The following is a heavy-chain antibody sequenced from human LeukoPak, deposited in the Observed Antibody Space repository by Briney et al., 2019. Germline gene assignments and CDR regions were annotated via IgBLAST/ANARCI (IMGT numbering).Heavy chain of an antibody. CDR3: AKDVWAYGSGNYVSHGFDF. Sequence: GGSLRLSCAASRFTFNSYAMSWVRQAPGKGLEWVSTISGSGGSTYYADSVEGRFTISRDNSKNTLYLQLNSLRAEDTAVYYCAKDVWAYGSGNYVSHGFDFWGQGTMVTVSS. CDR1: RFTFNSYA. CDR2: ISGSGGST. D-gene: IGHD3-10*01. V-gene: IGHV3-23*01. J-gene: IGHJ3*01.